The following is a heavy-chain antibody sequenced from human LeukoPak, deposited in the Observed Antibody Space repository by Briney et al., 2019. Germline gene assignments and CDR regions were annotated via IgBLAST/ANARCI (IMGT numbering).Heavy chain of an antibody. CDR2: IDYSGST. J-gene: IGHJ4*02. V-gene: IGHV4-39*01. D-gene: IGHD2-2*01. CDR1: GGSISSSSYY. Sequence: SETLSLTCTVSGGSISSSSYYWGWIRQPPGKGLEWIVSIDYSGSTYYNPSLKSRVTISVETSKNQFSRKLSLLTAADPAVYYCARHAVYCSSPSCYGWFDYWGQGTLVTVSS. CDR3: ARHAVYCSSPSCYGWFDY.